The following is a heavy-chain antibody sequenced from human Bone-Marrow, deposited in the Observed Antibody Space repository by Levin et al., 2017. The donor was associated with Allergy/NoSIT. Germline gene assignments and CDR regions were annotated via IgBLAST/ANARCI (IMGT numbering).Heavy chain of an antibody. J-gene: IGHJ1*01. Sequence: PGGSLRLSCAASGFTFSTYWMNWVRQAPGKGLEWVANIKQKGETNYVDSVKGRFTISRDNTKNLVTLQMDGLRVEDTAIYYCARNRSIAEWGQGTLVTVSS. CDR2: IKQKGET. D-gene: IGHD1-14*01. V-gene: IGHV3-7*01. CDR3: ARNRSIAE. CDR1: GFTFSTYW.